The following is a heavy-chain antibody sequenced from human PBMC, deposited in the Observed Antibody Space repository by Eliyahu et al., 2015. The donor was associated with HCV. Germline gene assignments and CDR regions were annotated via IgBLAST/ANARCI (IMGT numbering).Heavy chain of an antibody. CDR2: ISGSGGSA. Sequence: EVQLLESGGGLVQPGGSLRLSCAASGFTFSSYAMSWVRQAPGKGLXWVSAISGSGGSAYYADSVKGRFTISRDNSKNTLYLQMNSLRAEDTAVYYCAKGGLDFTWFGGEEDAFDIWGQGTMVTVSS. V-gene: IGHV3-23*01. D-gene: IGHD3-10*01. J-gene: IGHJ3*02. CDR3: AKGGLDFTWFGGEEDAFDI. CDR1: GFTFSSYA.